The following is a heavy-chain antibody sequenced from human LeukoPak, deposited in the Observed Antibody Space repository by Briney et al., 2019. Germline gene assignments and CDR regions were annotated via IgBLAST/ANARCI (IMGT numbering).Heavy chain of an antibody. D-gene: IGHD4-17*01. CDR2: ISSSSSYI. V-gene: IGHV3-21*01. Sequence: PGRSLRLSCAASGFTFSSYGMHWVRQAPGKGLEWVSSISSSSSYIYYADSVKGRFTISRDNAKNSLYLQMNSLRAEDTAVYYCARDLDYGDYPSGYWGQGTLVTVSS. CDR1: GFTFSSYG. CDR3: ARDLDYGDYPSGY. J-gene: IGHJ4*02.